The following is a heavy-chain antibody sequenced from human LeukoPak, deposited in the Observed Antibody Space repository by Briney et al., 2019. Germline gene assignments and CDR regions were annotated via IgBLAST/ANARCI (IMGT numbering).Heavy chain of an antibody. J-gene: IGHJ6*03. D-gene: IGHD6-13*01. Sequence: GGSLRLSCAASGFTFSSYAMHWVRQAPGKGLEWVAVISYDGSNKYYADSVKGRFTISRDNSKNTLYLQMNSLRAEDTAVYYCAKRGNYYYYMDVWGKGTTVTVSS. CDR1: GFTFSSYA. CDR3: AKRGNYYYYMDV. CDR2: ISYDGSNK. V-gene: IGHV3-30-3*02.